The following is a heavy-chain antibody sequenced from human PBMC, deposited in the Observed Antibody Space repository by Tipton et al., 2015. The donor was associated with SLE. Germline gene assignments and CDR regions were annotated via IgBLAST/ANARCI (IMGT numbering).Heavy chain of an antibody. Sequence: SLRLSCAASGFTFSSYGMGWVRQAPGKGLEWVSAISGSGGSTYYADSVKGRFTISRDNSKNTLYLQMNSLRAEDTAVYYCAREANWEYYFDYWGQGILVTVSS. CDR2: ISGSGGST. D-gene: IGHD1-26*01. CDR1: GFTFSSYG. J-gene: IGHJ4*02. CDR3: AREANWEYYFDY. V-gene: IGHV3-23*01.